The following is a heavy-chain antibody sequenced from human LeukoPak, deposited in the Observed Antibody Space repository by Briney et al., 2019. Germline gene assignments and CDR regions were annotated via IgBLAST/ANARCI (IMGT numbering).Heavy chain of an antibody. V-gene: IGHV3-21*01. J-gene: IGHJ4*02. CDR2: ISSSSSYI. CDR1: GFTFSSYS. Sequence: GGSLRLSCAASGFTFSSYSMNWVRQAPGKGLEWVASISSSSSYIYYADSVKGRFTISRDNAKNSLYLQMNSLRAEDTAVYYCARSSSGWMFDYWGQGTLVTVSS. D-gene: IGHD6-19*01. CDR3: ARSSSGWMFDY.